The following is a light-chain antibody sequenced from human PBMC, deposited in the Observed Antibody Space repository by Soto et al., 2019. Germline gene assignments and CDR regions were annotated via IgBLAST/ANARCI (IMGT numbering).Light chain of an antibody. CDR2: GAS. V-gene: IGKV1-39*01. J-gene: IGKJ2*01. CDR3: QQSYKTPHT. CDR1: QDINRY. Sequence: IQLTQSPSFLSASVGDRVTITCRASQDINRYVAWYQQRHGRAPKLLIYGASNLLSGVPSRFSGSGSGTNFTLTISSLQPEDSATYYCQQSYKTPHTFGQGTKLETK.